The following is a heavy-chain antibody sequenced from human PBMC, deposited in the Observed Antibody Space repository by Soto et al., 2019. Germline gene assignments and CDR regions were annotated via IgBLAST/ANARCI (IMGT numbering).Heavy chain of an antibody. D-gene: IGHD2-2*02. CDR2: IYYSGST. V-gene: IGHV4-31*03. J-gene: IGHJ5*02. CDR1: GGSISSGGYY. CDR3: ARDRRDCSSNSCHMVFDP. Sequence: PSETLSLTCTVSGGSISSGGYYWSWIRQHPGKGLEWIGYIYYSGSTYYNPSLKSRVTISVDTSKNQFSLKLSSVTAADTAVYYCARDRRDCSSNSCHMVFDPWGQGTLVTVSS.